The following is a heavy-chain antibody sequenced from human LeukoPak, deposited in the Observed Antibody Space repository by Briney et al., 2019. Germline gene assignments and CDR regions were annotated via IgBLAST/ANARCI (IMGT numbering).Heavy chain of an antibody. CDR2: ISYDGSNK. CDR1: GFTFSSYA. J-gene: IGHJ6*02. Sequence: GRSLRLSCAASGFTFSSYAMHWVRQAPGKGLEWVAVISYDGSNKYYADSVEGRFTISRDNSKNTLYLQMNSLRAEDTAMYYCARDPQDIVVVVAAKGGYYYGMDVWGQGTTVTVSS. CDR3: ARDPQDIVVVVAAKGGYYYGMDV. V-gene: IGHV3-30-3*01. D-gene: IGHD2-15*01.